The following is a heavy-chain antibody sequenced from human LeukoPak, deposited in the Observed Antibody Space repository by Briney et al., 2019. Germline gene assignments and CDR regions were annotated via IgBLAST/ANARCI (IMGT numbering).Heavy chain of an antibody. CDR2: IYYSGST. D-gene: IGHD6-13*01. CDR3: ARRSAAAGTFWFDP. J-gene: IGHJ5*02. Sequence: SETLSLTCTVSGGSINSYYWSWIRQPPGKGLEWIGYIYYSGSTNYNPSLKSRVTISVDTSKNQFSLKLSSVNAADTAVYYCARRSAAAGTFWFDPWGQGTLVTVSS. V-gene: IGHV4-59*01. CDR1: GGSINSYY.